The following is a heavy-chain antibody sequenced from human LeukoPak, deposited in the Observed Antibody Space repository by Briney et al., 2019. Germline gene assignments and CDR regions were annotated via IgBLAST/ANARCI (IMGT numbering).Heavy chain of an antibody. V-gene: IGHV4-34*01. D-gene: IGHD5-24*01. CDR3: ARGATITETGYFDF. CDR1: GGSFSRYY. Sequence: SETLSLTCAVYGGSFSRYYWSWIRQSPGKGLEWISEIDHRGDTNYNPSVKSRVTITVDTSKNQFSLRVRSLSAADTAVYYCARGATITETGYFDFWGQGTLVTVSS. J-gene: IGHJ4*03. CDR2: IDHRGDT.